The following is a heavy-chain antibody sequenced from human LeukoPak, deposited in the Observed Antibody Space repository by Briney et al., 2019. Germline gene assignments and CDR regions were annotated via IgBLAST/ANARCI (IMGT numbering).Heavy chain of an antibody. J-gene: IGHJ6*02. CDR1: GGTFSSYA. CDR3: ARGSGRVSMMESAYYYGMDV. D-gene: IGHD5/OR15-5a*01. CDR2: IIPYFGTA. V-gene: IGHV1-69*01. Sequence: SVKVSCKASGGTFSSYAISWVRQAPGQGLEWMGGIIPYFGTANYAQKFQGRVTITADESTSTAYMELSSLRSEDTAVYYCARGSGRVSMMESAYYYGMDVWGQGTTVTVS.